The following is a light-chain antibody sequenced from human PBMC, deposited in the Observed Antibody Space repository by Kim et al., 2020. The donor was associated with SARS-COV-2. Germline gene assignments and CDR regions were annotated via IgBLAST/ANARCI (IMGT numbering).Light chain of an antibody. Sequence: GQRVTISCSGSSSNIGSNDVNWYQQFPGTAPKRLVSVNNHRPSGVPDRFSASKSATAASLAISGLQSEDEADYYCATWDDRLNGVIFGGGTKVTVL. V-gene: IGLV1-44*01. CDR3: ATWDDRLNGVI. CDR2: VNN. CDR1: SSNIGSND. J-gene: IGLJ2*01.